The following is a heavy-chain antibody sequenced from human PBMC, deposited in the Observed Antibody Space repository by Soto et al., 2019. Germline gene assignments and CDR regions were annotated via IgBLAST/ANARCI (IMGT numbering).Heavy chain of an antibody. V-gene: IGHV5-10-1*01. D-gene: IGHD6-19*01. CDR2: IDPSDSYT. CDR3: GTHARVGSGSGRSVDF. Sequence: PGESLKISCKASGYSFTSYWISWVRQMPGKGLEWMGRIDPSDSYTSYSPSFQGHVTISGDESISTAYLQWSSLKASDTAIYYCGTHARVGSGSGRSVDFWGQGTLVTVSS. J-gene: IGHJ4*02. CDR1: GYSFTSYW.